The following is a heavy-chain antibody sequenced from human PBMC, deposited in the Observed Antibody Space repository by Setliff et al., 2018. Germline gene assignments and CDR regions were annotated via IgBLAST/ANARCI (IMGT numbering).Heavy chain of an antibody. Sequence: NPSETLSLTCTVPGGSISDNGYFWGWVRQPPGKGLEWIGNIYFGGNTYFNPSFKSRVTMSIDTSNSQFSLNLRSVTAADTAVYYCARGGTFRYFDYWGQGTQFTVSS. D-gene: IGHD5-12*01. CDR1: GGSISDNGYF. CDR2: IYFGGNT. V-gene: IGHV4-39*07. J-gene: IGHJ4*02. CDR3: ARGGTFRYFDY.